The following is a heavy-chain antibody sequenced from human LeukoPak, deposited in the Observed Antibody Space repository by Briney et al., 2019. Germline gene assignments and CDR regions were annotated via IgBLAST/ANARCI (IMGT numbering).Heavy chain of an antibody. D-gene: IGHD3-22*01. CDR1: GFTFSSYG. Sequence: GGTLRLSCAASGFTFSSYGMSWVRQAPGKGLEWVSAISGSGGSTYYADSVKGRFTISRDNSKNTLYLQMNSLRAEDTAVYYCAKFYYDSSGYYVGRADYYFDYWGQGTLVAVSS. J-gene: IGHJ4*02. V-gene: IGHV3-23*01. CDR3: AKFYYDSSGYYVGRADYYFDY. CDR2: ISGSGGST.